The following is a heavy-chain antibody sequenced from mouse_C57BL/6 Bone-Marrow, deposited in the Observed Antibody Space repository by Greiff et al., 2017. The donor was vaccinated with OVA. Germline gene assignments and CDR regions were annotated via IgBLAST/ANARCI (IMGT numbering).Heavy chain of an antibody. CDR3: ARDLGYFDY. V-gene: IGHV5-6*01. J-gene: IGHJ2*01. Sequence: VQLKESGGDLVKPGGSLKLSCAASGFTFSSYGMSWVRQTPDKRLEWVATISSGGSYTYYPDSVKGRFTISRDNAKNTLYLQMSSLKSEDTAMYYCARDLGYFDYWGQGTTLTVSS. CDR1: GFTFSSYG. D-gene: IGHD4-1*01. CDR2: ISSGGSYT.